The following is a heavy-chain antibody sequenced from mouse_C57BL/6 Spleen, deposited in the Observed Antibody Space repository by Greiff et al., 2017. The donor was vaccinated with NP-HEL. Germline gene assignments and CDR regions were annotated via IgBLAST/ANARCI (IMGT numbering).Heavy chain of an antibody. Sequence: SGAELVRPGASVKLSCTASGFNIKDDYMHWVKQRPEQGLEWIGWIDPENGDTEYASKFQGKATITADTSSNTAYLQLSSLTSEDTAVYYCTTDSRDYWGQGTTLTVSS. V-gene: IGHV14-4*01. CDR2: IDPENGDT. J-gene: IGHJ2*01. CDR1: GFNIKDDY. CDR3: TTDSRDY.